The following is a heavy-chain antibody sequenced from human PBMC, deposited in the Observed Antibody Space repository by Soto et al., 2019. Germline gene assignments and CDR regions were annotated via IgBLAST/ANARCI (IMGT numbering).Heavy chain of an antibody. CDR2: ISYDGSNK. D-gene: IGHD5-12*01. J-gene: IGHJ3*02. CDR3: AKLGRDGYTDI. V-gene: IGHV3-30*18. Sequence: QVQLVESGGGVVQPGRSLRLSCAASGFTFSSSGMHWVRQAPGKGLEWEALISYDGSNKYFADSVKGRFTISRDNSKNTLYLQMNSLRPEDTAVYYCAKLGRDGYTDIWGQGTMVTVSS. CDR1: GFTFSSSG.